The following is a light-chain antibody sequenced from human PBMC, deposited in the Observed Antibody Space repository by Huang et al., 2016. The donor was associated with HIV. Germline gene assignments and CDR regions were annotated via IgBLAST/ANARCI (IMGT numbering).Light chain of an antibody. J-gene: IGKJ2*01. CDR2: GAS. CDR1: QRLRRY. Sequence: DIQMTQSPSSLSASVGDRVTITCRASQRLRRYVNWYQQKPRKAPKILIYGASSLKSGVPSRFSGSGSGTDFTLTISSLQPEDFATYYCQQSYSTLPYTFGQGTKLEIK. CDR3: QQSYSTLPYT. V-gene: IGKV1-39*01.